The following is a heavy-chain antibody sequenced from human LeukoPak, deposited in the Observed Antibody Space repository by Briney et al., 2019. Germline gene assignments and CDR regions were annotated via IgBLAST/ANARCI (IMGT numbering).Heavy chain of an antibody. V-gene: IGHV4-59*11. CDR2: IYYSGST. CDR3: ARSKYYYDSSGYYP. J-gene: IGHJ4*02. CDR1: GGSISSHY. D-gene: IGHD3-22*01. Sequence: SETLSLTCTVSGGSISSHYWSWIRQPPGKGLEWIGYIYYSGSTNYNPSPKSRVTISVDTSKNQFSLKLSSVTAADTAVYYCARSKYYYDSSGYYPWGQGTLVTVSS.